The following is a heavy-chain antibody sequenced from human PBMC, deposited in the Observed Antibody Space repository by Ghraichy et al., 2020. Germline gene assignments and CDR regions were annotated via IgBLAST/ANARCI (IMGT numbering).Heavy chain of an antibody. CDR2: ITWSGSYI. J-gene: IGHJ3*02. Sequence: GGSLRLSCAASGFTFNDYTMHWVRQAPGKGLEWVSSITWSGSYIFYADSLKGRFTISRDNAKNSVYLQMNSLRAEDTALYYCARDHLEHYLDIWGQGTMVTVS. CDR3: ARDHLEHYLDI. CDR1: GFTFNDYT. D-gene: IGHD1/OR15-1a*01. V-gene: IGHV3-21*01.